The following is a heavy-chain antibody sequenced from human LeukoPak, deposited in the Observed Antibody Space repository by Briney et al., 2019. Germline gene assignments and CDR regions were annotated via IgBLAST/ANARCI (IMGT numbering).Heavy chain of an antibody. CDR1: GGSISSSSYY. CDR3: AGAYYYDSSGSEDYFDY. D-gene: IGHD3-22*01. CDR2: IYYSGST. J-gene: IGHJ4*02. Sequence: KPSETLSLTCTVSGGSISSSSYYWGWIRQPPGKGLEWIGSIYYSGSTFYNPSLKSRVTISVDTSKNQFSLKLSSGPAADTAVYYCAGAYYYDSSGSEDYFDYWGQGTLVTVSS. V-gene: IGHV4-39*01.